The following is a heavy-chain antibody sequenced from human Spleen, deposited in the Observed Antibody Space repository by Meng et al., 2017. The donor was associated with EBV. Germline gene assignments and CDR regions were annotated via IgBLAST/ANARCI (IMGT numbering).Heavy chain of an antibody. CDR3: ARVGDYGNYQYWYFDL. CDR2: IYYSGST. Sequence: QGQRQQWGAGMLKPSETLSLTCAVYGGSFNDYYWAWIRQPPGQGLEWIGSIYYSGSTYYNPSLKSRVTISLDTSKNQFSLRLSSVTAADTAVYYCARVGDYGNYQYWYFDLWGRGTLVTVSS. CDR1: GGSFNDYY. D-gene: IGHD4-11*01. V-gene: IGHV4-34*01. J-gene: IGHJ2*01.